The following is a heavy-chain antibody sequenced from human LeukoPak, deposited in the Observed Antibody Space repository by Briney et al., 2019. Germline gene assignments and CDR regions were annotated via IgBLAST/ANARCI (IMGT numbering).Heavy chain of an antibody. CDR2: ISYGGSNK. V-gene: IGHV3-30*04. J-gene: IGHJ4*02. D-gene: IGHD2-15*01. CDR1: GFTFSSYA. CDR3: AREDVDEDIVVVVAATRFPVPPSFGY. Sequence: PGGSLRLSCAASGFTFSSYAMHWVRQAPGKGLEWVAVISYGGSNKYYADSVKGRFTISRDNSKNTLYLQMNSLRAEDTAVYYCAREDVDEDIVVVVAATRFPVPPSFGYWGQGTLVTVSS.